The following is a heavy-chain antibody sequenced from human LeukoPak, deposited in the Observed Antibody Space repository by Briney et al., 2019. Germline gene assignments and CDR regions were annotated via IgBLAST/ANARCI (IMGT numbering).Heavy chain of an antibody. Sequence: ASVKVSCKASGYTFTGYYMHWVRQAPGQGLEWMGWINPNSGGSNYAQKLQGRVTMTTDTSTSTAYMELRSLRSDDTAVYYCARDSERCSSTSCYRRPDYWGQGTLVTVSS. V-gene: IGHV1-2*02. D-gene: IGHD2-2*01. J-gene: IGHJ4*02. CDR1: GYTFTGYY. CDR3: ARDSERCSSTSCYRRPDY. CDR2: INPNSGGS.